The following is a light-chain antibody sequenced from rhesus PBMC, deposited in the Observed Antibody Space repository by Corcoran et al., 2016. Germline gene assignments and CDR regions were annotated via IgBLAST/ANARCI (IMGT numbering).Light chain of an antibody. J-gene: IGKJ2*01. CDR2: KAS. Sequence: DIQMTQSPSSLSASVGDRVTITCRASENVNNYLNWYQQKPGKAPKRRIYKASTLQSGVPSRFSGSGAGTDYTFTRSSLQHEDVATYYCQHGYGTPYSFGQGTKVEIK. CDR3: QHGYGTPYS. V-gene: IGKV1-74*01. CDR1: ENVNNY.